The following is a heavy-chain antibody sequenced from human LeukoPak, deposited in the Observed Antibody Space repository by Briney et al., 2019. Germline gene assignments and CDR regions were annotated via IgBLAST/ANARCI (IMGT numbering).Heavy chain of an antibody. CDR3: ARYGFSSVWQGGWHAFDI. CDR1: GYTFTSYY. V-gene: IGHV1-46*01. Sequence: ASVKVSCKASGYTFTSYYLRWVRQAPGQGLEWMGIIHPTVGDTTYAQKFQGRVTMTRDISTGTVYVDLSSLRSEDTAVYYCARYGFSSVWQGGWHAFDIWGQGTTVTVSS. CDR2: IHPTVGDT. J-gene: IGHJ3*02. D-gene: IGHD6-25*01.